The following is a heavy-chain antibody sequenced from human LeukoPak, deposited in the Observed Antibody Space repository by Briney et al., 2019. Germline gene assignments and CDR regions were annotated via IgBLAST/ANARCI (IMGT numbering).Heavy chain of an antibody. D-gene: IGHD3-3*01. CDR3: ARVGYDFSRGIDP. CDR1: GGSISSGDYY. Sequence: SETLSLTCTVSGGSISSGDYYWSWIRQPPGKGLEWIGYIYYSGSTYYNPSLKSRVTISVDTSKNQFSLKLSSVTAADTAVYYCARVGYDFSRGIDPWGQGTLVTVSS. CDR2: IYYSGST. J-gene: IGHJ5*02. V-gene: IGHV4-30-4*08.